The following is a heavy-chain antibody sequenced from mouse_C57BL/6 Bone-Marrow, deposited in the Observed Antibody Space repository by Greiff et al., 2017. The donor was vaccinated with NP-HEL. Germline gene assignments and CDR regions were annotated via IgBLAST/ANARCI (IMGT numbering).Heavy chain of an antibody. CDR1: GYSFTSYY. CDR2: IYPGSGNT. J-gene: IGHJ4*01. V-gene: IGHV1-66*01. Sequence: QVQLKQSGPELVKPGASVKISCKASGYSFTSYYIHWVKQRPGQGLEWIGWIYPGSGNTKYNEKFKGKATLTADTSSSTAYMQLSSLTSEDSAVYYCARERTLDYGNYYAMDYWGQGTSVTVSS. CDR3: ARERTLDYGNYYAMDY. D-gene: IGHD2-1*01.